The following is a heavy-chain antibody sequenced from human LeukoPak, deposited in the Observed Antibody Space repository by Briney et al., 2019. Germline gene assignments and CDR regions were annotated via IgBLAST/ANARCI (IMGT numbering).Heavy chain of an antibody. CDR1: GYTFTGYY. D-gene: IGHD3-22*01. Sequence: ASVNVSCKASGYTFTGYYMHWVRQAPGQGLEWMGGINPNSGGTNYAQKFQGWVTMTRDTSISTAYMELSRLRSDDTAVYYCATTYYYDSSGSPDDAFDIWGQGTMVTVSS. CDR2: INPNSGGT. V-gene: IGHV1-2*04. CDR3: ATTYYYDSSGSPDDAFDI. J-gene: IGHJ3*02.